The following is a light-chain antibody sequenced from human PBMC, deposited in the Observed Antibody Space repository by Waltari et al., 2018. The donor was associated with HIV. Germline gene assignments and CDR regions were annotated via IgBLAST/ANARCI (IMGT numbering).Light chain of an antibody. CDR3: AAWDDSLNGPV. Sequence: GPRVTISCSGSSSNIGSNYVHWYQQVPGTAPKLLIYRNNRRPSGVPDRFSGSKSGASASLAISGLQSEDEAEYYCAAWDDSLNGPVFGGGTRLTVL. CDR2: RNN. J-gene: IGLJ2*01. CDR1: SSNIGSNY. V-gene: IGLV1-44*01.